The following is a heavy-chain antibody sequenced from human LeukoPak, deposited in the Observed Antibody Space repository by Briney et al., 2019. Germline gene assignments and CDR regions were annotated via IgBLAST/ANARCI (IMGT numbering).Heavy chain of an antibody. J-gene: IGHJ3*02. D-gene: IGHD2-8*01. Sequence: SVKVSCKASGGTFSSYAISWVRQAPGQGLEWMGGIIPIFGTANYAQKFQGRVTITADESTSTAYMELSSLRSEDTAVYYCATLEDIVLSDAFDIWGQGTMVTVSS. V-gene: IGHV1-69*13. CDR2: IIPIFGTA. CDR3: ATLEDIVLSDAFDI. CDR1: GGTFSSYA.